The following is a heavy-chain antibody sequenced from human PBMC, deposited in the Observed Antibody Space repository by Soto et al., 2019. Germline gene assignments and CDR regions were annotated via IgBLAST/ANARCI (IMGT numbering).Heavy chain of an antibody. D-gene: IGHD6-13*01. V-gene: IGHV1-18*01. CDR2: ISAYNGNT. Sequence: QVQLVQSGAEVKKPGASVKVSCKASGYTFTSYGISWVRQAPGQGLEWMGWISAYNGNTNYAQKLQGRVTMTTDTSTSTAYMELRGLRSDDTAVYYCARVTTAAGISARGVYWGQGTLVTVSS. CDR3: ARVTTAAGISARGVY. CDR1: GYTFTSYG. J-gene: IGHJ4*02.